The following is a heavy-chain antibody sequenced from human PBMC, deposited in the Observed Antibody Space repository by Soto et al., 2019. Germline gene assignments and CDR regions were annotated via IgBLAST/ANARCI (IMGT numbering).Heavy chain of an antibody. J-gene: IGHJ6*02. Sequence: PSETLSLTCGVYGGSFNYYWTWIRQPPGKGLEWIGQLTHRGSTNYNPSLESRITISVDTSKNQFSLNLRSVTAAHTAVYYSAKAASYDSSAYYNRYHGMDVWGRGATVTVSS. V-gene: IGHV4-34*01. CDR2: LTHRGST. CDR1: GGSFNYY. D-gene: IGHD3-22*01. CDR3: AKAASYDSSAYYNRYHGMDV.